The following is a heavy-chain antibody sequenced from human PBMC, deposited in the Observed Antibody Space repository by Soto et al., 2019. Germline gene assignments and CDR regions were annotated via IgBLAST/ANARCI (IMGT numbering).Heavy chain of an antibody. Sequence: EVQLVESGGGLVQPGGSLRLSCAASGFTFSTYWMTWVRRPPGKGLEWVANLDQDGSERYYVDSVRGRFTISRDNAKNSQFLQMNSLGAEDTSVYYCVCGGNFFVYWGQGTLVTVSP. CDR3: VCGGNFFVY. J-gene: IGHJ4*02. CDR1: GFTFSTYW. D-gene: IGHD3-16*01. CDR2: LDQDGSER. V-gene: IGHV3-7*01.